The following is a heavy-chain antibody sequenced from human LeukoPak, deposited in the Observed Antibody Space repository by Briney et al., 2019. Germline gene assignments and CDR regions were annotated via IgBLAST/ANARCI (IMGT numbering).Heavy chain of an antibody. CDR1: GYTFISYD. J-gene: IGHJ5*02. D-gene: IGHD2-15*01. V-gene: IGHV1-8*01. CDR2: MNPNSGNT. CDR3: VVVAATPLPGWFDP. Sequence: ASVKVSCKASGYTFISYDINWVRQATGQGLEWMGWMNPNSGNTGYAQKFQGRVTITRNTSISTAYMELSSLRSEDTAVYYCVVVAATPLPGWFDPWGQGTLVRLL.